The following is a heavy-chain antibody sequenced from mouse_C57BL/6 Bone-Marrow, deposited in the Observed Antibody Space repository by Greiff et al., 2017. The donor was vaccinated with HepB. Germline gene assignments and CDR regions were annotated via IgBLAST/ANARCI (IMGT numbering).Heavy chain of an antibody. V-gene: IGHV5-12*01. CDR1: GFTFSDYY. J-gene: IGHJ4*01. CDR2: ISNGGGST. Sequence: EVQGVESGGGLVQPGGSLKLSCAASGFTFSDYYMYWVRQTPEKRLEWVAYISNGGGSTYYPDTVKGRFTISRDNAKNTRYLQMSRLKSEDTAMYYCARLPGDYWGQGTSVTVSS. CDR3: ARLPGDY.